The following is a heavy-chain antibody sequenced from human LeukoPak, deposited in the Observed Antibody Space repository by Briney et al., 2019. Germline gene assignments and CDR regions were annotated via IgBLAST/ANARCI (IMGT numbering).Heavy chain of an antibody. CDR1: GFDFRTYW. V-gene: IGHV3-74*01. J-gene: IGHJ4*02. CDR2: INSDVSNV. Sequence: PGGSLRLSCAASGFDFRTYWIHWVRQAPGKGLMWVSRINSDVSNVIYADSVKGRFTISRDNSKNTLYLLMNTLTVEDTAVYHCAGGVSSRLLDYWGRGTLVTVSS. CDR3: AGGVSSRLLDY. D-gene: IGHD3-10*01.